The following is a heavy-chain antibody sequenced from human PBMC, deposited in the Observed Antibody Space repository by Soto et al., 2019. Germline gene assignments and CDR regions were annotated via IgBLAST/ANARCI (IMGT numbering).Heavy chain of an antibody. V-gene: IGHV4-39*01. D-gene: IGHD3-9*01. CDR3: ARLFCRESWAVFSSHYNMDV. CDR1: GGSISSSRYY. CDR2: IHHSGTT. J-gene: IGHJ6*03. Sequence: QLQLQESGPGLVKPSETLSLTCTVSGGSISSSRYYWGWIRQPPGKGLEWIGNIHHSGTTYYNPPPNGQATIYVDTSLTQFSRSQSAVTAEDAAVYYGARLFCRESWAVFSSHYNMDVWGKGTTVTVSS.